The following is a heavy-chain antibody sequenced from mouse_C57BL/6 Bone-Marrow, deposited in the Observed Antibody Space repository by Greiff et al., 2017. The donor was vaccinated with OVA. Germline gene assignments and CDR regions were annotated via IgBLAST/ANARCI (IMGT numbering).Heavy chain of an antibody. J-gene: IGHJ2*01. CDR2: IYPRSGNT. D-gene: IGHD3-2*02. CDR3: ARGGLRRGYFDY. CDR1: GYTFTSYG. Sequence: QVQLQQSGAELARPGASVKLSCKASGYTFTSYGISWVKQSTGQGLEWIGEIYPRSGNTYYNEKFKGKATLTADKSSSTAYMELRSLTSEDSAVYFCARGGLRRGYFDYWGQGTTLTVSS. V-gene: IGHV1-81*01.